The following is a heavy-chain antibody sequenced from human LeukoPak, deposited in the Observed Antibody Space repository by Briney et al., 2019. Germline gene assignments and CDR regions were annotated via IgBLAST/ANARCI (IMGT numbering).Heavy chain of an antibody. CDR1: GGFFSGYY. CDR3: ARVEGLIWYDYVWGSYRPGYYFDY. Sequence: SETLSLTCAVYGGFFSGYYWSWIRQPPGEGLEWIGEINHSGSTNYNPSLKSRVTISVDTSKNQFSLKLSSVTAADTAVYYCARVEGLIWYDYVWGSYRPGYYFDYWGQGTLVTVSS. CDR2: INHSGST. J-gene: IGHJ4*02. D-gene: IGHD3-16*02. V-gene: IGHV4-34*01.